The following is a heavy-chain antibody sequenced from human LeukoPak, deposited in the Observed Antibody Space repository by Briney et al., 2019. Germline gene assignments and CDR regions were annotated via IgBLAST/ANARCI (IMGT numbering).Heavy chain of an antibody. CDR2: ISTYNGHT. CDR3: ARGITGTTPLVY. J-gene: IGHJ4*02. CDR1: GYTFTNYG. D-gene: IGHD1-7*01. V-gene: IGHV1-18*01. Sequence: ASVKVSCKSSGYTFTNYGISWVRQAAGQGLEWMGWISTYNGHTNYAQKFQGRVSMTIDTSTSTAYMELRSLRSDDTAVYYCARGITGTTPLVYWGQGTLVTVSS.